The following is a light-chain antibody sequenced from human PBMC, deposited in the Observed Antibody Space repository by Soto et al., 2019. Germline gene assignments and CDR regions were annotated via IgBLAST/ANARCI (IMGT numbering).Light chain of an antibody. CDR2: EGS. CDR1: SSEVGSYNL. CDR3: CSWTSSSTLL. V-gene: IGLV2-14*02. J-gene: IGLJ2*01. Sequence: QSVLTQPASVSGSPGQSITISCTGTSSEVGSYNLVSWYQQHPGKAPKLMIYEGSKRPSGVSNRFSGSKSGNTASLTISGLQAEDEADYYCCSWTSSSTLLFGGGTNVTVL.